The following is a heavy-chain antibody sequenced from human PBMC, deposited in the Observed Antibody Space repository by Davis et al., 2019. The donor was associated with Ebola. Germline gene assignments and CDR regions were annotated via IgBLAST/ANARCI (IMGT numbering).Heavy chain of an antibody. D-gene: IGHD3-3*01. CDR1: GFTFSSYA. Sequence: GGSLRLSCAASGFTFSSYAMSWVRQAPGKGLEWVSAISGSGGSTYYADSVKGRFTISRDNSKNTLYLQMNSLRAEDTAVYYCAKDRTTYYDFWSGPGAYMDVWGKGTTVTVSS. V-gene: IGHV3-23*01. CDR3: AKDRTTYYDFWSGPGAYMDV. CDR2: ISGSGGST. J-gene: IGHJ6*03.